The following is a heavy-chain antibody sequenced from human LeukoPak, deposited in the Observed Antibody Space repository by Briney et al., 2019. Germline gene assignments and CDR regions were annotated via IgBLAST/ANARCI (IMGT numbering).Heavy chain of an antibody. CDR2: ISFSVNTK. D-gene: IGHD6-19*01. CDR3: AGGAYSSGWAYFDH. V-gene: IGHV3-48*04. Sequence: PGGSLRLSCAASGFTFSDYSMNWVRQAPGKGLEWVSYISFSVNTKYYGDSVKGRFTISRDNAKNSLYLHMDSLRAEDTAVYYCAGGAYSSGWAYFDHWGQGTLVTVSS. J-gene: IGHJ4*02. CDR1: GFTFSDYS.